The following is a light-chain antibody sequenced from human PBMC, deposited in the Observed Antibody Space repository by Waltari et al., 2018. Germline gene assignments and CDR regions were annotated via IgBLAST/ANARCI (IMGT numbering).Light chain of an antibody. J-gene: IGKJ2*01. CDR3: QQYLSRPDT. Sequence: DIVMTQSPDSLAVSLGERATINCKSSQSVLYNSNNKNYLAWYQQRPGQPPKFLIYWASTRESGVPDRFSGSGSGTDFTLTITSLQAEDVAVYYCQQYLSRPDTFGQGTKLEIK. CDR1: QSVLYNSNNKNY. CDR2: WAS. V-gene: IGKV4-1*01.